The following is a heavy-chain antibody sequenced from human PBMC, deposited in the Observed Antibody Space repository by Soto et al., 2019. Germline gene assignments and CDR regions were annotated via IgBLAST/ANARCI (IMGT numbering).Heavy chain of an antibody. Sequence: QPGGSLRLSCAASGFTFSSYAMTWVRQAPGKGLEWVSTLSGSGGSTYYAASVKGRFTISRDNSKNTLYLQMNSLRGEDTAVYYCAKGLRYFDWLLSYFDYWGQGTLVTVSS. J-gene: IGHJ4*02. D-gene: IGHD3-9*01. V-gene: IGHV3-23*01. CDR2: LSGSGGST. CDR3: AKGLRYFDWLLSYFDY. CDR1: GFTFSSYA.